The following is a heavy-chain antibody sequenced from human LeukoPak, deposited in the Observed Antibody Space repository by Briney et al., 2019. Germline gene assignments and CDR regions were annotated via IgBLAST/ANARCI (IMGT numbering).Heavy chain of an antibody. CDR1: GVPFSSYG. V-gene: IGHV3-30*03. CDR3: TTKVIRGNSGDDYDD. CDR2: ISSDGNDK. D-gene: IGHD5-12*01. Sequence: GGSLRLPCAASGVPFSSYGMHWARQAPGKGLEWVALISSDGNDKLYGDSVKGRFTISRDDSKSTLYLQMNSLRAEDTAVYYCTTKVIRGNSGDDYDDWGQGTLVTVSS. J-gene: IGHJ4*02.